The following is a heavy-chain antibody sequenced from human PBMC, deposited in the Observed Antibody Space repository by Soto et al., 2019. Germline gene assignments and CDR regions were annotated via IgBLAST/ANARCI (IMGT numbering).Heavy chain of an antibody. V-gene: IGHV1-18*01. CDR2: ISAYNGNT. CDR1: GYTFTSYG. CDR3: AREAVAGTVGDWFDP. D-gene: IGHD6-19*01. Sequence: ASVKVSCKASGYTFTSYGISWVRQAPGQGLEWMGWISAYNGNTNYAQKLQGRVTMTTDTSTSTAYMELRSLRSDDTAVYYCAREAVAGTVGDWFDPWGQGTLVTVSS. J-gene: IGHJ5*02.